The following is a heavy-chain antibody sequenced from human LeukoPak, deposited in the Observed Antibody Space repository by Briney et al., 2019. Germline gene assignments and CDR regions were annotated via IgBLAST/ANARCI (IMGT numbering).Heavy chain of an antibody. CDR3: ARAFGVVIYFDY. CDR2: IHHSGSI. J-gene: IGHJ4*02. CDR1: GYSISSGSY. V-gene: IGHV4-38-2*02. Sequence: SETLSLTCTVSGYSISSGSYWGWIRQPPGKGLEWIGSIHHSGSIYNNPSLKSRVTISVDTSKSQFSLKLSSVTAADTAVYYCARAFGVVIYFDYWGQGTLVTVSS. D-gene: IGHD3-3*01.